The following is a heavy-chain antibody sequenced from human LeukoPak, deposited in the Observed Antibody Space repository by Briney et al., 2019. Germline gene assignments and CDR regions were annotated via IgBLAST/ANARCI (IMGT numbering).Heavy chain of an antibody. CDR1: GFTFSSYG. Sequence: GGSLRLSCAASGFTFSSYGMHWVRQAPGKGLEWVANIKPDGSEKHYVDSVKGRFTISRDNAKNSLYLQMNSLRPEDAAVYYCARASGYGSGRYRNTNLDYWGQGTLVTVSS. J-gene: IGHJ4*02. V-gene: IGHV3-7*01. CDR2: IKPDGSEK. D-gene: IGHD3-10*01. CDR3: ARASGYGSGRYRNTNLDY.